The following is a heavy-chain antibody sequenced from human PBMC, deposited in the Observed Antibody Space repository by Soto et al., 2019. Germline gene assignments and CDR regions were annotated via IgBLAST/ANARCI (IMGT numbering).Heavy chain of an antibody. Sequence: QVQLVQSGAEVKKPGSSVKVSCKASGGTFSSYAISWVRQAPGQGLEWMGGIIPIFGTANYARKFQGRVTITADESTSTAYMELSSLRSEDTAVYYCARDRTNRGYYYDSSGSPGYYFDYWGQGTLVTVSS. J-gene: IGHJ4*02. CDR2: IIPIFGTA. CDR1: GGTFSSYA. CDR3: ARDRTNRGYYYDSSGSPGYYFDY. V-gene: IGHV1-69*01. D-gene: IGHD3-22*01.